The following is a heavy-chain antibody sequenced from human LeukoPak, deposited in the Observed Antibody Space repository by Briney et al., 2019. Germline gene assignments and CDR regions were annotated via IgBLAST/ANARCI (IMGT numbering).Heavy chain of an antibody. CDR2: INSSSSYI. D-gene: IGHD3-10*01. Sequence: GGSLRLSCAASGFTFSSYSMNWVRQAPGKGLEWVSSINSSSSYIYYADSVKGRFTISRDNSKNTLYLQMNSLRAEDTAVYYCARVDEGYGGYYYYGMDVWGQGTTVTVSS. CDR1: GFTFSSYS. J-gene: IGHJ6*02. CDR3: ARVDEGYGGYYYYGMDV. V-gene: IGHV3-21*04.